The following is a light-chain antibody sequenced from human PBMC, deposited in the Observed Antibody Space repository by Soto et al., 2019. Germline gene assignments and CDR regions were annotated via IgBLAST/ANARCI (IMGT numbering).Light chain of an antibody. Sequence: QSVLTQPASVSGSPGQSITISCTGTSSDVGAYNFVSWHQQHPGKAPKLMIYNVYDRPSGISYRFSGSKSGNTASLTISGLQAEDEADYYCSSYRTGGPFVFGTGTKVTVL. CDR2: NVY. CDR1: SSDVGAYNF. V-gene: IGLV2-14*03. J-gene: IGLJ1*01. CDR3: SSYRTGGPFV.